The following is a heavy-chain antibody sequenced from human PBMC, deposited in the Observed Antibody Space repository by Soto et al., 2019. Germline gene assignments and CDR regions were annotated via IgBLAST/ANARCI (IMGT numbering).Heavy chain of an antibody. CDR2: IYAGGSDT. CDR1: GYSFTSYC. J-gene: IGHJ6*02. CDR3: ATGIAAAGSYYYGLDV. V-gene: IGHV5-51*01. D-gene: IGHD6-13*01. Sequence: PGGFLKISCTASGYSFTSYCISWVRQIPGKGLEWMGTIYAGGSDTRYTASFQGQVTISADKSISAAYLQWSSLKASDTAMYYCATGIAAAGSYYYGLDVWGQGTTVTVSS.